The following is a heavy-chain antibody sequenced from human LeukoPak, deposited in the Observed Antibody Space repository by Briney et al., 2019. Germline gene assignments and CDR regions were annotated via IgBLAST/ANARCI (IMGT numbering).Heavy chain of an antibody. CDR2: ISGSGGST. CDR1: GFTFSSYA. D-gene: IGHD6-6*01. CDR3: AKSASLSIAGRFDP. V-gene: IGHV3-23*01. Sequence: AGGSLRLSCAASGFTFSSYAMSWVRQAPGKGLEWVPAISGSGGSTYYADSVKGRFTISRDNSKNTLYLQMNSPRAEDTAVYYCAKSASLSIAGRFDPWGQGTLVTVSS. J-gene: IGHJ5*02.